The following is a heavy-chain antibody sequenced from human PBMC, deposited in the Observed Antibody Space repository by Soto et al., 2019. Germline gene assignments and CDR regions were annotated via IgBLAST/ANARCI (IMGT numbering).Heavy chain of an antibody. Sequence: EVQLLESGGGLVQAGGSLRLSCTASGFTFSSYVMSWARQAPGKGLEWVSSISGSGGSTYYADSVKGRFTISRDNSRNTLYLQMNSLGAEDTALYYCAKNLLVSVVVPGARDYWGQGTLVTVSS. CDR2: ISGSGGST. J-gene: IGHJ4*02. V-gene: IGHV3-23*01. CDR1: GFTFSSYV. D-gene: IGHD2-2*01. CDR3: AKNLLVSVVVPGARDY.